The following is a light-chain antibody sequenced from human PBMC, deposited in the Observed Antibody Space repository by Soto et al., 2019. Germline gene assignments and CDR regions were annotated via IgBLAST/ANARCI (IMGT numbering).Light chain of an antibody. CDR1: QSSSNS. J-gene: IGKJ4*01. CDR2: KAS. Sequence: DIQMTQSPSTLSASVGDRVTITCRASQSSSNSLAWYQQKPGKAPNLLIYKASSLESGVPSRFSGSGSGTEFNLTISSLQPDAGATYYCRQYVSYPVTFGGGTKVEMK. CDR3: RQYVSYPVT. V-gene: IGKV1-5*03.